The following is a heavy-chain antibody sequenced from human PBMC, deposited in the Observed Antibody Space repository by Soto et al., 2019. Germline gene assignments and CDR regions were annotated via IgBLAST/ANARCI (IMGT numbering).Heavy chain of an antibody. Sequence: SVKVSCKASGGTFSSYTISWVRQAPGQGLEWMGRIIPILGIANYSQKFQGRVTITADKSTSTAYMELSSLRSEDTAVYYCARDCSSTSCYYYYYMDVWGKGTTVTVSS. V-gene: IGHV1-69*02. CDR3: ARDCSSTSCYYYYYMDV. D-gene: IGHD2-2*01. J-gene: IGHJ6*03. CDR2: IIPILGIA. CDR1: GGTFSSYT.